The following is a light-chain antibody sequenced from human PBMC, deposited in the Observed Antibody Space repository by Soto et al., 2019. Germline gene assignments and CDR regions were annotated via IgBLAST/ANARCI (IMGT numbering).Light chain of an antibody. CDR1: DSLLHINGYNY. V-gene: IGKV2-28*01. CDR3: IQTLQTPFT. CDR2: LAS. J-gene: IGKJ4*01. Sequence: DIVVTQSPLSLPVTPGEPASISCSCSDSLLHINGYNYLDWYLQKPGQSPQLLIYLASSRASGVPDRFSGSGSGTDFTLKISRVEAEDFGVYYCIQTLQTPFTFGGGTKVDIK.